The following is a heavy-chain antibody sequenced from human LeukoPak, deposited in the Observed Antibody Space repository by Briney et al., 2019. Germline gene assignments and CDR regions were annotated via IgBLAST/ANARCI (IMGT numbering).Heavy chain of an antibody. V-gene: IGHV1-18*01. CDR1: GYTFTNYG. D-gene: IGHD1-14*01. J-gene: IGHJ4*02. CDR2: ISVYNGNT. CDR3: ARGSQSPLRN. Sequence: GASVKVSCKASGYTFTNYGITWVRQAPGQGLEWMGWISVYNGNTYYAQKLQGRVSMTTDTSTSTAYMELRSLRSDDTAVYYCARGSQSPLRNWGQGTLVTVSS.